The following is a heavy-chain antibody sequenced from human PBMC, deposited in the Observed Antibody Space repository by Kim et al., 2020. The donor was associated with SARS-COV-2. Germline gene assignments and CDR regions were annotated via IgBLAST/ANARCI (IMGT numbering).Heavy chain of an antibody. J-gene: IGHJ4*02. Sequence: SETLSLTCTVSGGSISSGGYYWSWIRQHPGKGLEWIGYIYYSGSTYYNPSLKSRVTISVDTSKNQFSLKLSSVTAADTAVYYCARFDSSGYYYGFDYWGQGTLVTVSS. CDR1: GGSISSGGYY. CDR3: ARFDSSGYYYGFDY. V-gene: IGHV4-31*03. D-gene: IGHD3-22*01. CDR2: IYYSGST.